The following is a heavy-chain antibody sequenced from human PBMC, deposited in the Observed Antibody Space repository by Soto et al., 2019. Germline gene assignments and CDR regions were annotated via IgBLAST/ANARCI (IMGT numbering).Heavy chain of an antibody. V-gene: IGHV1-46*03. CDR1: GGTFSSYT. D-gene: IGHD3-10*01. CDR2: INPSGGST. J-gene: IGHJ6*02. Sequence: GASVKVSCKASGGTFSSYTISWVRQAPGQGLEWMGIINPSGGSTSYAQKFQGRVTMTRDTSTSTVYMELSSLRSEDTAVYYCARDLITMAFYGMDVWGQGTTVTVSS. CDR3: ARDLITMAFYGMDV.